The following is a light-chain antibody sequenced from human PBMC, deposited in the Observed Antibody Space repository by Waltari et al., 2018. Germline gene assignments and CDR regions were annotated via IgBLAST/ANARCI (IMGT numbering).Light chain of an antibody. J-gene: IGKJ1*01. Sequence: LTQSPGTLSLSPGERATLSCRASQNIRPYLVWYQQEPGQPPRLLMYAASRRATGIPDRFSGSGSGTDFSLTISRLEPEDFAVYYCQNHERLPATFGQGTKVEIK. CDR3: QNHERLPAT. CDR2: AAS. CDR1: QNIRPY. V-gene: IGKV3-20*01.